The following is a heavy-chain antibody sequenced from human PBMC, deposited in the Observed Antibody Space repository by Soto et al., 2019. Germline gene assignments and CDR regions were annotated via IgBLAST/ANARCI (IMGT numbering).Heavy chain of an antibody. CDR2: IYPGDSDT. J-gene: IGHJ4*02. Sequence: GESLKISCKGSGYSFTSYWIGWVRQMPGKGLEWMGIIYPGDSDTRYSPSFQGQVTISADKSISTAYLQWSSLKASDTAMYYCARQSISSWYQGTYYFDYWGQGTQVTVS. V-gene: IGHV5-51*01. D-gene: IGHD6-13*01. CDR3: ARQSISSWYQGTYYFDY. CDR1: GYSFTSYW.